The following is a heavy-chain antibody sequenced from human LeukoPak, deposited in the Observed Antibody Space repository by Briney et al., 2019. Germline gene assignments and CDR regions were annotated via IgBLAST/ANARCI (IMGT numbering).Heavy chain of an antibody. D-gene: IGHD6-25*01. J-gene: IGHJ4*02. CDR2: IYSGGST. Sequence: QTGGSLRLSCAASGFTVSSNYMSWVRQAPGEGLEWVSVIYSGGSTYYADSVKGRFTISRDNSKNTLYLQMNSLRAEDTAVYYCARVPAPWYFDYWGQGTLVTVSS. CDR1: GFTVSSNY. V-gene: IGHV3-53*01. CDR3: ARVPAPWYFDY.